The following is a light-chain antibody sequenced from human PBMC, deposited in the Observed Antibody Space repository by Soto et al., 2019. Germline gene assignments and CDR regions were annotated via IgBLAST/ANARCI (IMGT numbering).Light chain of an antibody. V-gene: IGKV3-20*01. Sequence: EIVVTQSPGTLSLSPGERATLSCRASQSISTDHLAWYQQKPGQPPRLLIYGTSSRATGIPDRFSGSGSGTDFTLTISRLEPEDFAVYYCQQYGSSGTFGQGTKVDI. CDR2: GTS. CDR3: QQYGSSGT. CDR1: QSISTDH. J-gene: IGKJ1*01.